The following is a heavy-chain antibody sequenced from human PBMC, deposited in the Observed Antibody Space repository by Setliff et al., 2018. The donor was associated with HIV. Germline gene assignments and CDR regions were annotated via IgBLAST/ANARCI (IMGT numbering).Heavy chain of an antibody. V-gene: IGHV5-51*01. CDR1: GYTFTNYW. CDR3: VRHRSAVAGTRIGYCYYMDV. Sequence: GESLKISCEASGYTFTNYWIGWVRQMPGKGLEWMGIIYPGDSAIIYSPSFQGQVTISADKSITTAYLQWSSLKASDTAIYYCVRHRSAVAGTRIGYCYYMDVWGKGTTVTVSS. J-gene: IGHJ6*03. D-gene: IGHD6-19*01. CDR2: IYPGDSAI.